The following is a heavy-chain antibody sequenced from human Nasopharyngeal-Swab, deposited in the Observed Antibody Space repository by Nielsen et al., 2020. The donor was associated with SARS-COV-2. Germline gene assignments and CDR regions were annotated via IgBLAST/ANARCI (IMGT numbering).Heavy chain of an antibody. CDR1: GFDFSTYG. V-gene: IGHV3-48*02. D-gene: IGHD1-26*01. Sequence: GESLKISCTASGFDFSTYGVNWVRQTPGKGLECISFISGSGRSIYYADSVRGRFTISRDNTKNSLYLQMDSLRDDDTAAYYCARVIRVGTTRDAFDIWGQGTRVIVSS. CDR2: ISGSGRSI. CDR3: ARVIRVGTTRDAFDI. J-gene: IGHJ3*02.